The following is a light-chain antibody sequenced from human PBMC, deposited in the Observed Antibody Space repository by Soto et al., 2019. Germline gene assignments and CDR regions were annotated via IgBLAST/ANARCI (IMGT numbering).Light chain of an antibody. CDR3: ATWDNTLRAGV. J-gene: IGLJ3*02. CDR1: SSDVGGYDF. CDR2: DVS. V-gene: IGLV2-11*01. Sequence: QSALTQPRSVSGSPGQSVTISCTGSSSDVGGYDFVSWYQQHPGKAPKLMISDVSERPSGVPDRFSGSKSANTASLTISGLQAEDEADYYCATWDNTLRAGVFGGGTKLTVL.